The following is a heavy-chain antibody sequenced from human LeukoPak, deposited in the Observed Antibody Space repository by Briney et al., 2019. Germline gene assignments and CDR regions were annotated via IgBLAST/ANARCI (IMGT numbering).Heavy chain of an antibody. CDR1: GFTFSSYS. J-gene: IGHJ2*01. CDR2: ISSSSSYI. CDR3: ARGAPKNWYFDL. Sequence: GGSLRLSCAASGFTFSSYSMNWVRQAPGKGLEWVSSISSSSSYIYYADSVKGRFTISRDNAKNSLYLQMNSLRAEDTAVYYCARGAPKNWYFDLWGRGTLVTVSS. V-gene: IGHV3-21*01.